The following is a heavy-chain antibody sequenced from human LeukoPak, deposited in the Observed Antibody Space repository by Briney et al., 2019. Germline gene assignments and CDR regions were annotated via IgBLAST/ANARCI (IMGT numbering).Heavy chain of an antibody. CDR3: ARRNREMATIQIEY. Sequence: PSETLSLTCTISGGSISNYYWTWIRQPPGGGLEWIGFIYDTGRTDYNPSLKTRVTISVDTSKNQFSLKLTSVTAADTAVYYCARRNREMATIQIEYWGQGTLVTVSS. V-gene: IGHV4-59*08. CDR2: IYDTGRT. J-gene: IGHJ4*02. CDR1: GGSISNYY. D-gene: IGHD5-24*01.